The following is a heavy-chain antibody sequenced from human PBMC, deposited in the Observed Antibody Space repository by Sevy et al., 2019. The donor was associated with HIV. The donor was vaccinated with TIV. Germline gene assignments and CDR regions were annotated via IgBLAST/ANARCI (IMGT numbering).Heavy chain of an antibody. CDR3: ARGEYGDYSVAFDI. Sequence: SETLSLTCAVSGGSISSGGYSWSWIRQPPGKGLEWIGYIYHSGSTYYNPSLKSRVTISVDRSKNQFSLKRSSVTAADTAVYYCARGEYGDYSVAFDIWGQGTMVTVSS. J-gene: IGHJ3*02. CDR2: IYHSGST. V-gene: IGHV4-30-2*01. D-gene: IGHD4-17*01. CDR1: GGSISSGGYS.